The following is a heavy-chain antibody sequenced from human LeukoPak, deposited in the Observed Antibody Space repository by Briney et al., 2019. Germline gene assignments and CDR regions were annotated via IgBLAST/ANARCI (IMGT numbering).Heavy chain of an antibody. D-gene: IGHD3-22*01. CDR3: VYDSSGYYYRSFDY. V-gene: IGHV1-24*01. Sequence: ASVKVSCKVSGYTLTELSMHWVRQAPGKGLEWMGGFDPEDGETIYAQKFQGRVTMTEDTSTDTAYMELSSLRSEDTAVYYCVYDSSGYYYRSFDYWGQGTLVTVSS. J-gene: IGHJ4*02. CDR2: FDPEDGET. CDR1: GYTLTELS.